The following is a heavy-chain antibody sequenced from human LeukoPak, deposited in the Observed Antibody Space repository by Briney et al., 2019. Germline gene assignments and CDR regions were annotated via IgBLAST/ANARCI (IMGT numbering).Heavy chain of an antibody. D-gene: IGHD3-10*01. CDR1: GGSISSGGYY. Sequence: SETLSLTCTVSGGSISSGGYYWSWIRQPPGKGLEWIGYIYHSGSTYYNPSLKSRVTISVDRSKNQFSLKLSSVTAADTAVYYCARAVRGSRWYFDLWGRGTLVTVSS. V-gene: IGHV4-30-2*01. CDR2: IYHSGST. CDR3: ARAVRGSRWYFDL. J-gene: IGHJ2*01.